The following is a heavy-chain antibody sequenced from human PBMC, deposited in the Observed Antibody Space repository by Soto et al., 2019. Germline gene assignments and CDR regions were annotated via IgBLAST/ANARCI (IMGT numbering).Heavy chain of an antibody. CDR1: GGTFSSYA. V-gene: IGHV1-69*13. Sequence: GASVKVSCKASGGTFSSYAISWVRQAPGQGLEWMGGIIPIFGTANYAQKFQGRVTITADESTSTAYMELSSLRSEDTAVYYCARDRRFYDSGSYDIANDAFDVWGQGTMVTVSS. CDR2: IIPIFGTA. D-gene: IGHD3-22*01. CDR3: ARDRRFYDSGSYDIANDAFDV. J-gene: IGHJ3*01.